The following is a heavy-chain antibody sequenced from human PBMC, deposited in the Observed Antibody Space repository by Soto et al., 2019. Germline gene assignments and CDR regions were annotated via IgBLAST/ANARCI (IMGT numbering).Heavy chain of an antibody. CDR3: ARDASSTLVDKAMDAVHNWFDP. Sequence: QVQLVQSGAEVKKPGSSVKVSCKASGGTFSSYAISWVRQAPGQGLEWMGGIIPIFGTANYAQKFQGRVTIPADESTSKAYMVLSSLGSEDTAVYYCARDASSTLVDKAMDAVHNWFDPWGQGTLVTVSS. D-gene: IGHD5-18*01. CDR2: IIPIFGTA. CDR1: GGTFSSYA. J-gene: IGHJ5*02. V-gene: IGHV1-69*12.